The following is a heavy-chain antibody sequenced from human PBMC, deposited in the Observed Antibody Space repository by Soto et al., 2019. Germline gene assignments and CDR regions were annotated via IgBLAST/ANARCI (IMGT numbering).Heavy chain of an antibody. CDR3: ARDESLAH. CDR2: IWYDGTNK. CDR1: GFTFSSYG. Sequence: QVQLVESGGGVVQPGRSLRLSCVASGFTFSSYGMHWVRQAPGKGLEWVAVIWYDGTNKYYADSVKGRFTISRDNSKNTLYLQINSLRVEDTAVYYCARDESLAHWGQGTLVTVSS. V-gene: IGHV3-33*01. J-gene: IGHJ5*02.